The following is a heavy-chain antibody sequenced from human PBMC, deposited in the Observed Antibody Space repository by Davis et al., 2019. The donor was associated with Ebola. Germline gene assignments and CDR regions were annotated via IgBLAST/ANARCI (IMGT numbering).Heavy chain of an antibody. D-gene: IGHD4-17*01. V-gene: IGHV4-39*07. CDR1: GGSISSSSYY. Sequence: MPSETLSLTCTVSGGSISSSSYYWGWIRQPPGKGLEWIGSIYYSGSTYYNPSLKSRVTISVDTSKNQFSLKLNSVTAADTAVYYCARGTTVTIDYWGQGTLVTVSS. CDR3: ARGTTVTIDY. J-gene: IGHJ4*02. CDR2: IYYSGST.